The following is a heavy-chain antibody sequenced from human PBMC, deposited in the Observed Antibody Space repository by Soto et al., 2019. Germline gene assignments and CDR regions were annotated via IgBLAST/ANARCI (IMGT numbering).Heavy chain of an antibody. V-gene: IGHV1-18*04. CDR3: ARDKFPEYGFQGQDAFDI. Sequence: QVQLVQSGAAVTKPGASVKVSCKASGYTFTSYGISWVRQAPGQGLEWMGWISAYNGNPNCARKLQGRVPMTTDTSTSTAYMQLRGLRSDDTAVYYCARDKFPEYGFQGQDAFDILGPGTLVTVSS. CDR2: ISAYNGNP. J-gene: IGHJ3*02. CDR1: GYTFTSYG. D-gene: IGHD3-10*01.